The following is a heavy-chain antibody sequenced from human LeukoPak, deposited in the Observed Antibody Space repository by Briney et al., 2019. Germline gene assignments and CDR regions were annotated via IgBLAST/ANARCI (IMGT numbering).Heavy chain of an antibody. V-gene: IGHV3-7*01. CDR3: ATQHGYYDFWSGYYRPEYFDY. CDR1: GFTFSSYA. J-gene: IGHJ4*02. D-gene: IGHD3-3*01. CDR2: IKQDGSEK. Sequence: GGSLRLSCAASGFTFSSYAMHWVRQAPGKGLEWVANIKQDGSEKYYVDSVKGRFTISRDNAKNSLYLQMNSLRAEDTAVYYCATQHGYYDFWSGYYRPEYFDYWGQGTLVTVSS.